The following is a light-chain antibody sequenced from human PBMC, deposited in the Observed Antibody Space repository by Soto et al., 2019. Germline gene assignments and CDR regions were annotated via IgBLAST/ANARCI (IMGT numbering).Light chain of an antibody. CDR3: HQWNGYRT. CDR1: QRVNSR. V-gene: IGKV1-5*01. Sequence: IQLIQTPSPLSAFVGDRVTVTCRASQRVNSRLAWYQKRPGKAPKLLIYDASTLESGVPSRLSGSGSGAEFALTISSLQPDDAATFYYHQWNGYRTFGGGTKVDIK. J-gene: IGKJ4*01. CDR2: DAS.